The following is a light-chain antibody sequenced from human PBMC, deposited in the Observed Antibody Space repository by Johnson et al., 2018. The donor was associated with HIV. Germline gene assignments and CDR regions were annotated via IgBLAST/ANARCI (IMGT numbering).Light chain of an antibody. Sequence: QSVLTQPPSVSAAPGQKVSISCSGSNSNIGNNYVSWYQQLPGRAPKLLIYDNNKRPSGIPDRFSGSKSGTSATLGITGLQTGDEADYYCGTLDSSLTAGVFGTGTKVTVL. CDR1: NSNIGNNY. CDR2: DNN. J-gene: IGLJ1*01. CDR3: GTLDSSLTAGV. V-gene: IGLV1-51*01.